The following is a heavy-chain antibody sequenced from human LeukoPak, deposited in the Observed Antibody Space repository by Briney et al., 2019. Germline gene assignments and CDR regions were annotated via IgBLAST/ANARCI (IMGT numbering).Heavy chain of an antibody. CDR3: ASGYCSGGSCYSVGFAAFDY. CDR1: GGSISSSSYY. D-gene: IGHD2-15*01. V-gene: IGHV4-39*01. CDR2: TYYSGST. J-gene: IGHJ4*02. Sequence: PSETLSLTCTVSGGSISSSSYYWGWIRQPPGKGLEWIGSTYYSGSTYYNPSLKSRVTISVDTSKNQFSLKLSSVTAADTAVYYCASGYCSGGSCYSVGFAAFDYWGQGTLVTVSS.